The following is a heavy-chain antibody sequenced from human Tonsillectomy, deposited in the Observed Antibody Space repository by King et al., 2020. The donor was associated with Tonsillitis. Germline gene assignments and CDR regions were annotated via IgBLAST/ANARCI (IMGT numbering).Heavy chain of an antibody. CDR3: ARGDLDSSGYFLDY. D-gene: IGHD3-22*01. CDR2: ISANGVYI. V-gene: IGHV3-21*01. CDR1: GFILSSHT. J-gene: IGHJ4*02. Sequence: VQLVESGGGLVRPGGSLRLSCAASGFILSSHTMNWVRRAPGKGLELVSSISANGVYIYYADSIEARFTISRDTPKHSLLLQMNRLRAEDTAVYYFARGDLDSSGYFLDYWGQGTLVTVSS.